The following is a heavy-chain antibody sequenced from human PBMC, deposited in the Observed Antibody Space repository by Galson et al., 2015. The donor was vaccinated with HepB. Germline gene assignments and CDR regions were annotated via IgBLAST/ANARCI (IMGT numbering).Heavy chain of an antibody. CDR2: INAGNGNT. CDR1: GYTLTSYA. V-gene: IGHV1-3*01. J-gene: IGHJ6*02. CDR3: ARELGGGYFYYYYGMDV. Sequence: SVKVSCKASGYTLTSYAMHWVRQAPGQRLEWMGWINAGNGNTKYSQKFQGRVTITRDTSASTAYMELSSLRSEDTAVYYCARELGGGYFYYYYGMDVWGQGTTVTVSS. D-gene: IGHD5-12*01.